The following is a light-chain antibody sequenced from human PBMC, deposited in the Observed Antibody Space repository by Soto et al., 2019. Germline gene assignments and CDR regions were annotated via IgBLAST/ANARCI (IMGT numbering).Light chain of an antibody. J-gene: IGKJ5*01. CDR2: AAT. CDR3: QQLHSYPFT. CDR1: QGVSSS. V-gene: IGKV1-9*01. Sequence: IQLTQSPPSLSASVGDRVTITCRASQGVSSSLAWYHQQPGKAPKLLIYAATTLQSGVPSRFSGSGSGTDFTLTINSLQPEDFATYYRQQLHSYPFTFGQGTRLEIK.